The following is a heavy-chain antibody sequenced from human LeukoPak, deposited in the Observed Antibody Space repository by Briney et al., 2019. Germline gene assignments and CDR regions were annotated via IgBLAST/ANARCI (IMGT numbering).Heavy chain of an antibody. J-gene: IGHJ4*02. CDR2: IKTETDGGTT. CDR3: TTTSRLYFDN. Sequence: GGSLRLSCAASGFTFNHARMSWVRQGPGKGLEWVGRIKTETDGGTTDYAAHVKGRLAISRDDSKNMLYLQMNSLKAEDTAVYYCTTTSRLYFDNWGQGTLVTVSS. V-gene: IGHV3-15*01. CDR1: GFTFNHAR.